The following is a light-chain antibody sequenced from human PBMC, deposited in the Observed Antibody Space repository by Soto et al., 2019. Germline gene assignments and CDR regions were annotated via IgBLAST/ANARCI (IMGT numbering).Light chain of an antibody. J-gene: IGKJ4*02. CDR2: GAS. CDR1: QSVGTN. Sequence: EIVMTQSPATVSVSPGERATLSCRASQSVGTNLAWYQQTPGQAPRLLIYGASIRATGVPDRFSGSGSGSEFTLTISSLRSEDFAVYYCQQYNNWPQTFGGGTKVDIK. V-gene: IGKV3-15*01. CDR3: QQYNNWPQT.